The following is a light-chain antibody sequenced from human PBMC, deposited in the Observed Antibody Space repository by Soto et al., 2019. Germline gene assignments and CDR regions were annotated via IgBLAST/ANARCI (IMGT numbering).Light chain of an antibody. CDR2: GAS. Sequence: ERVLTQSPGTLSLSPGERATLSCRASQSVSSNHLAWYQQKRGQPPRLLIYGASSRATGTPGRFSGSGSGTDFTLTITRLEPEDFAVYYCQQYGSLPQTFGQGAKVDIK. CDR3: QQYGSLPQT. CDR1: QSVSSNH. J-gene: IGKJ1*01. V-gene: IGKV3-20*01.